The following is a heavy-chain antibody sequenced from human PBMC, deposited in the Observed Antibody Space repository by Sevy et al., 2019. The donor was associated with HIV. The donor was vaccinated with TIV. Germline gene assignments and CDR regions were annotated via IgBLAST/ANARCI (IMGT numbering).Heavy chain of an antibody. Sequence: GSVKVSCTASGYTFTTYGINWVRQAPGQGLEREGWISAYTRNTDYAQCFQDRVAMSIDTSTNTVNMELRSLRSDATAVYYCARTSPSASGLYYFDYWGQGTLVSVSS. J-gene: IGHJ4*02. CDR2: ISAYTRNT. V-gene: IGHV1-18*01. D-gene: IGHD5-12*01. CDR1: GYTFTTYG. CDR3: ARTSPSASGLYYFDY.